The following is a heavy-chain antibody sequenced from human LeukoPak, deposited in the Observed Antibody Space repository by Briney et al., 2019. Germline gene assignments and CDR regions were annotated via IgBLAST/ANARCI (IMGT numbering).Heavy chain of an antibody. CDR3: AKGRTIFGVVPNWFDP. D-gene: IGHD3-3*01. CDR2: IKQDGSEQ. CDR1: YFTSRSYW. J-gene: IGHJ5*02. Sequence: GGSLRLSCAASYFTSRSYWMNWVRQAPGKGLEWVANIKQDGSEQNYVASVKGRFTISRDNSKNTLYLQMNSLRAEDTAVYYCAKGRTIFGVVPNWFDPWGQGTLVTVSS. V-gene: IGHV3-7*01.